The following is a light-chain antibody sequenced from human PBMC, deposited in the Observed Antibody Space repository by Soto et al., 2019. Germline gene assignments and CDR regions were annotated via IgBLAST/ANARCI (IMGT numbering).Light chain of an antibody. CDR3: QQYNNWPPLT. V-gene: IGKV3-15*01. CDR2: DAS. J-gene: IGKJ4*01. Sequence: EIVMTQSPVTLSVSAGERATLSCRASKSVNSNLAWYQQKPGQAPRLLIYDASTRATGIPARFSGSGSGTEFTLTISSLQSEDFAVYYCQQYNNWPPLTFGGGTKVEI. CDR1: KSVNSN.